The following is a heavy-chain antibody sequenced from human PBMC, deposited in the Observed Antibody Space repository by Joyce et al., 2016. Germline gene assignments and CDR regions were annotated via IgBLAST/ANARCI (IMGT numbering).Heavy chain of an antibody. D-gene: IGHD1-1*01. CDR1: GLTFSDYS. CDR3: AVRAGTYSFDC. Sequence: EVQLVESGGGLVQPGGSLRLSCVASGLTFSDYSMNWVRQATGKGLELVSYINSGRSSIYYADSVKGRFTISRDNAKNSLYLQMNSLGAEDTAVYYCAVRAGTYSFDCWGQGTLVTVSS. CDR2: INSGRSSI. J-gene: IGHJ4*02. V-gene: IGHV3-48*04.